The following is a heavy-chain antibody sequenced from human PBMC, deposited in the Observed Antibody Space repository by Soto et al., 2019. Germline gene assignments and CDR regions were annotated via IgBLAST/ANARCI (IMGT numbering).Heavy chain of an antibody. CDR2: VSYDGNSK. D-gene: IGHD1-26*01. CDR3: ARAIGYNGSYYQYYYYGVDA. V-gene: IGHV3-30-3*01. CDR1: GFTFINYP. Sequence: QVQLVESGGGVVQPGKSLRLSCAASGFTFINYPMHWVRQAPGKGLEWVAFVSYDGNSKYNIDFVKGRFTISRDNSKTTLYLQMNSLRAEDTAVYYCARAIGYNGSYYQYYYYGVDAWGQGTTVTVSS. J-gene: IGHJ6*02.